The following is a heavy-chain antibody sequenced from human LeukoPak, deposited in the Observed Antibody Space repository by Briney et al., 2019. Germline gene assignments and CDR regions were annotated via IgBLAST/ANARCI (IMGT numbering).Heavy chain of an antibody. CDR2: INAGNGNT. J-gene: IGHJ4*02. D-gene: IGHD6-19*01. Sequence: ASVKVSCKASGYTFTSYAMHWVRQAPGQRLEWMGWINAGNGNTKYSKKFQGRVTITRDTSASTAYMELSSLRSEDTAVYYCASHPLSSGDYFDYWGQGTLVTVSS. CDR3: ASHPLSSGDYFDY. V-gene: IGHV1-3*01. CDR1: GYTFTSYA.